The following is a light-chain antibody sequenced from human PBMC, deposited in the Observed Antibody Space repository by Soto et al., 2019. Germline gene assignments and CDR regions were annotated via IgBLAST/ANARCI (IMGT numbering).Light chain of an antibody. CDR3: SSYTSSSTRV. J-gene: IGLJ1*01. CDR1: SSDVGGYNY. CDR2: EVS. Sequence: QSALTQPASVSGSPGQSITISCTGTSSDVGGYNYVSWYQQHPGKAPKLMIYEVSNRLSGISNRFSGSKSGNTASLTISGLQAEDEADYYCSSYTSSSTRVFGTGTKVT. V-gene: IGLV2-14*01.